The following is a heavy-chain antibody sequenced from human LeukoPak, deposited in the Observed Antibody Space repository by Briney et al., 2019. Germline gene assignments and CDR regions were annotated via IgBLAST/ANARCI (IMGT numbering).Heavy chain of an antibody. CDR3: ARVHIVVVTATLHFDY. Sequence: PGGSLRLSCAASGFTFSSYWMSWVCQAPGKGLEWVANIKQDGSEKYYVDSVKGRFTISRDNAKNSLYLQMNSLRAEDTAVYYCARVHIVVVTATLHFDYWGQGTLVTVSS. D-gene: IGHD2-21*02. CDR1: GFTFSSYW. CDR2: IKQDGSEK. V-gene: IGHV3-7*01. J-gene: IGHJ4*02.